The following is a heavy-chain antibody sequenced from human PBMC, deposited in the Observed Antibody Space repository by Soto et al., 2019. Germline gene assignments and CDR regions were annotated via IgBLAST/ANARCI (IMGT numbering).Heavy chain of an antibody. V-gene: IGHV3-48*03. CDR1: GLIFSNFE. J-gene: IGHJ4*01. D-gene: IGHD6-13*01. CDR3: ARGDTSWYASFDY. Sequence: PGGSLRLSCAVSGLIFSNFEMNWVRQAPGKGLEWISYVSNSGTKSYADSVKGRFTISRDNTKDSLYLQMNSLRAEDTAVYYCARGDTSWYASFDYWGHGVLVTVSS. CDR2: VSNSGTK.